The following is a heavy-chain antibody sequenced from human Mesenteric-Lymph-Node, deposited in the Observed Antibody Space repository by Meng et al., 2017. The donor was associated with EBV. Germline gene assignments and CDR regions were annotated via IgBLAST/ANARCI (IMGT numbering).Heavy chain of an antibody. Sequence: QGQLVQAGGEVKKPGSSVKVSCKASGGTFSTYGISWVRQAPGQGLEWMGWISGYNGNTNYAQKLQGRVTMTTDTSTSTAYMELRSLRSDDTAVYYCAREADGATFDYWGQGTLVTVSS. CDR1: GGTFSTYG. CDR2: ISGYNGNT. J-gene: IGHJ4*02. D-gene: IGHD1-26*01. V-gene: IGHV1-18*01. CDR3: AREADGATFDY.